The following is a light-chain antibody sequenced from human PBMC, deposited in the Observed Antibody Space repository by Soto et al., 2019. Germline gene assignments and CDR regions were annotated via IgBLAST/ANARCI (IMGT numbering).Light chain of an antibody. CDR1: QGLSSD. J-gene: IGKJ1*01. V-gene: IGKV1-13*02. CDR3: QQYNTYTWT. Sequence: IQMTQSPSSLSASVGDRFTITCRASQGLSSDLAWYQQKPGKVPKLLIYDASTLESGVPSRFSGSGSGTEFTLTISTLQPDDFATYYCQQYNTYTWTFGQGTKVDIK. CDR2: DAS.